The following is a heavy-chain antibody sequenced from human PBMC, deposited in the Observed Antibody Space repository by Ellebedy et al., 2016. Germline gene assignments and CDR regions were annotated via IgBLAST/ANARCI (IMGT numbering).Heavy chain of an antibody. Sequence: GGSLRLXCAASGFTFSAYYMNWVRQAPGRGLEWVSCITSGSGTTYYADSVKGRFTISRDNAKNSLSLQMNSLRAEDTAVYYCGRDRGITVFGGVGQWGQGTLVAVSS. CDR1: GFTFSAYY. V-gene: IGHV3-48*04. J-gene: IGHJ4*02. CDR3: GRDRGITVFGGVGQ. CDR2: ITSGSGTT. D-gene: IGHD3-3*01.